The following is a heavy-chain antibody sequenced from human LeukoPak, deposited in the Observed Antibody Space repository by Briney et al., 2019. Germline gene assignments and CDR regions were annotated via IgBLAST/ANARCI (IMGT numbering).Heavy chain of an antibody. CDR1: GFTFSNYA. V-gene: IGHV3-74*01. Sequence: GGSLRLSCAASGFTFSNYAMSWVRQAPGKGLVWVSRINSDGSSTSYADSVKGRFTISRDNAKNTLYLQMNSLRAEDTAVYYCARDAYGDYGGDYWGQGTLVTVSS. CDR3: ARDAYGDYGGDY. CDR2: INSDGSST. J-gene: IGHJ4*02. D-gene: IGHD4-17*01.